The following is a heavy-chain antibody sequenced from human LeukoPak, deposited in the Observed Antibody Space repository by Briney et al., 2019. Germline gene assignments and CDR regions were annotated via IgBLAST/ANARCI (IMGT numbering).Heavy chain of an antibody. CDR2: IRFDGTNK. Sequence: GGSLRLSCAASGFIFSSYGMHWVRQAPGKGLEWVAFIRFDGTNKYYADSVKGRFTISRDNAKNSLYLQMNSLRAEDTAVYFCSRAEYSPGYYSYDYYYMDVWGKGTTVTVSS. V-gene: IGHV3-30*02. D-gene: IGHD6-6*01. CDR3: SRAEYSPGYYSYDYYYMDV. J-gene: IGHJ6*03. CDR1: GFIFSSYG.